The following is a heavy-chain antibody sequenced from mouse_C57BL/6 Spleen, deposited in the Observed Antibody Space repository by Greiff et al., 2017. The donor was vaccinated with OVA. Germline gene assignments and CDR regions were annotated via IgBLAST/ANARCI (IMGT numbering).Heavy chain of an antibody. CDR3: ASMVTARTWFAY. J-gene: IGHJ3*01. CDR2: IYPGDGDT. Sequence: QVQLQQSGAELVKPGASVKISCKASGYAFSSYWMNWVKQRPGKGLEWIGQIYPGDGDTNYNGKFKGKATLTADKSSSTAYMQLSSLTSEDSAVYFCASMVTARTWFAYWGQGTLVTVSA. D-gene: IGHD2-2*01. CDR1: GYAFSSYW. V-gene: IGHV1-80*01.